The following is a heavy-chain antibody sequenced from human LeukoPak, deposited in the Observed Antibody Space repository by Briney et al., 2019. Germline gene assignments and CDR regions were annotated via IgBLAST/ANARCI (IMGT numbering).Heavy chain of an antibody. CDR1: GFSFSFYS. J-gene: IGHJ4*02. CDR3: ARGRDYFDY. Sequence: PGGSLRLSCAVSGFSFSFYSMNWVRQAPGKGLEWVSSITSSSSYIYYADSVRGRFTISRDNAKNSLYLQMNSLRAEDTAVYYCARGRDYFDYWGQGTLVTVSS. CDR2: ITSSSSYI. V-gene: IGHV3-21*04.